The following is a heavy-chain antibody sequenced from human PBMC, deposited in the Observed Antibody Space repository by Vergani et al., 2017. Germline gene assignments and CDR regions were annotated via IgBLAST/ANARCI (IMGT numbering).Heavy chain of an antibody. D-gene: IGHD2-2*01. J-gene: IGHJ6*02. CDR1: GFTFSSYS. CDR3: ARSKVVPGRYYYYYGMDV. Sequence: VQLVESGGGLVKPGGSLRLSCAASGFTFSSYSMNWVRQAPGKGLEWVSSISSSSSFIYYADSVKGRFTISRDNAKNSLYLQMNSLRAEDTAVYYCARSKVVPGRYYYYYGMDVWGQGTTVTVSS. CDR2: ISSSSSFI. V-gene: IGHV3-21*01.